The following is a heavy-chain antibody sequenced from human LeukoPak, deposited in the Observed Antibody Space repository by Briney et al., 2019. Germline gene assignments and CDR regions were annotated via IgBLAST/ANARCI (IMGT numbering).Heavy chain of an antibody. CDR1: GFNFSSYI. V-gene: IGHV3-21*01. Sequence: PGGSLRLSCAASGFNFSSYIMNWLRQAPGKGREGVSSISSSSSYIYYADSVKGRFTISRDNAKNSLYLQMNSLRAEDTAVYYCARSPLKVMLTYYYYYMDVWGKGTTVTVSS. CDR3: ARSPLKVMLTYYYYYMDV. J-gene: IGHJ6*03. CDR2: ISSSSSYI. D-gene: IGHD4/OR15-4a*01.